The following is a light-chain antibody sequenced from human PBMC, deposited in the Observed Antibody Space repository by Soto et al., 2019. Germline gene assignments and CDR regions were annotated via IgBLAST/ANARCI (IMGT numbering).Light chain of an antibody. Sequence: DIVMTQSPLSLPVTPGEPASISCRSSQSLLHSNGYNYLDWYLQKPWQSPQLLIYLGSNRASGVPDRFSGSGSGTDFTRKISRVEAEDVGVYYCMQALQTLFGQGTKLEIK. CDR1: QSLLHSNGYNY. J-gene: IGKJ2*01. CDR3: MQALQTL. V-gene: IGKV2-28*01. CDR2: LGS.